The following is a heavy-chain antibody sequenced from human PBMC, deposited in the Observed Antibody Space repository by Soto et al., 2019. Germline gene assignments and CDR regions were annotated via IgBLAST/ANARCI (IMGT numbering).Heavy chain of an antibody. J-gene: IGHJ6*02. CDR2: XXXXXXXX. Sequence: ASVKVSCKASGYTFTDYYMNWVRQAPGQXXXXXXXXXXXXXXXXXXQKFQGWVTMTRDTSISTVYMELSRLTSDDTAVYYCARSSHGLDVWGQGTTVTVSS. CDR1: GYTFTDYY. CDR3: ARSSHGLDV. V-gene: IGHV1-2*04.